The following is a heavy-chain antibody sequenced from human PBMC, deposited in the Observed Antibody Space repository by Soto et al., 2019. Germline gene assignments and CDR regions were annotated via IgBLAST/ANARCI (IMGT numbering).Heavy chain of an antibody. J-gene: IGHJ4*01. CDR1: GFTLSTYT. V-gene: IGHV3-21*01. CDR2: INGRSNYL. Sequence: EVWRRFSGFFAGFTLSTYTMNCARQASGKGLEFGSYINGRSNYLFYAVSVKGRFTISRSNHKISLYPQLLKLRAEDTAIYYCAREDGVAGSTSAFDQWCLGTLVGLSS. D-gene: IGHD4-17*01. CDR3: AREDGVAGSTSAFDQ.